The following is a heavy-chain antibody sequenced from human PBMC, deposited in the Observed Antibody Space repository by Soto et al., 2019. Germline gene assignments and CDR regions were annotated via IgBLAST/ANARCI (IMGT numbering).Heavy chain of an antibody. D-gene: IGHD3-3*02. V-gene: IGHV1-69*06. Sequence: QVQLVQSGAEVKKPGSSVKVSCKASGGTFSSYVISWVRQAPGQGLEWMGGIIPIFGTAKFAQKFQGRVTITADKSTRKDYMELSSLRSEDTAVYYCARRQATPQRLAPVTRYYYYSMEIWGKGTTVTVSS. J-gene: IGHJ6*04. CDR2: IIPIFGTA. CDR3: ARRQATPQRLAPVTRYYYYSMEI. CDR1: GGTFSSYV.